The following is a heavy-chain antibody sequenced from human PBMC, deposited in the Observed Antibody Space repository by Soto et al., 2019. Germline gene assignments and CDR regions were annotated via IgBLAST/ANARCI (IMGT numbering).Heavy chain of an antibody. J-gene: IGHJ3*02. CDR1: GGFVSSGSYY. CDR2: MSHSGAT. D-gene: IGHD1-1*01. Sequence: KPSETLSLTCAVYGGFVSSGSYYWSWIRQPPGKGLEWIGEMSHSGATPFNPSLKSRVTISVDTSKNQFSLKMSSVTAADTALYYCARVERGTATTVVDAFDIWGPGTMVTVSS. V-gene: IGHV4-61*01. CDR3: ARVERGTATTVVDAFDI.